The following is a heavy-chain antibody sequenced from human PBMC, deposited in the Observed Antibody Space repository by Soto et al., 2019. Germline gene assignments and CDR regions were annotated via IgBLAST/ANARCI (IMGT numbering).Heavy chain of an antibody. CDR3: ASDPRLAIAVAGTRGVFDY. V-gene: IGHV1-18*01. CDR2: ISAYNGNT. D-gene: IGHD6-19*01. J-gene: IGHJ4*02. CDR1: GYTFTSYG. Sequence: QVQLVQSGAEVKKPGASVKVSCKASGYTFTSYGISWVRQAPGQGLEWMGWISAYNGNTNYAQKLQGRVTMTTDTSTSTAYMELRSLRSDDTAVYYCASDPRLAIAVAGTRGVFDYWGQGTLVTVSS.